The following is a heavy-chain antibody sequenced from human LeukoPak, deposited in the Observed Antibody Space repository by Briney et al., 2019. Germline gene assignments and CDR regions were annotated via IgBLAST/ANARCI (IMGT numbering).Heavy chain of an antibody. CDR1: GGTFSSYA. D-gene: IGHD3-22*01. CDR2: IIPILGIA. V-gene: IGHV1-69*04. CDR3: ARGDYDRSYYYYYGMDV. Sequence: ASVKVSCKASGGTFSSYAISWVRQAPGQGLEWMGRIIPILGIANYAQKFQGRVTITADKSTSTAYMELSSLRSEDTAVYYCARGDYDRSYYYYYGMDVWGQGTTVTVSS. J-gene: IGHJ6*02.